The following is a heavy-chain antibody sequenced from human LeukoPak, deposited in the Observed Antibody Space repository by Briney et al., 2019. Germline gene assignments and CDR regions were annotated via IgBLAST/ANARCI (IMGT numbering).Heavy chain of an antibody. CDR3: ARVGGRDGYNFPDY. Sequence: SETLSLTCAVYGGSFSGYYWSWIRQPPGKGLEWIGEISHSGSTNYNPSLKSRVTISVDTSKNQFSLKLSSVTAADTAVYYCARVGGRDGYNFPDYWGQGTLVTVSS. D-gene: IGHD5-24*01. CDR1: GGSFSGYY. V-gene: IGHV4-34*01. J-gene: IGHJ4*02. CDR2: ISHSGST.